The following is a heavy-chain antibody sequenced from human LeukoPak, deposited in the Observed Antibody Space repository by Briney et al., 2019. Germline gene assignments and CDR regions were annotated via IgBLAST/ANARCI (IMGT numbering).Heavy chain of an antibody. V-gene: IGHV3-23*01. CDR1: GFTFSSYA. D-gene: IGHD2-15*01. Sequence: GGSMRLSCAAAGFTFSSYAMSWVRQARGKGLELVSAISGSGGSTYYADSVKGRFTISRDNSKNTLYLQMNSLRAEDTAVYYCANRDLPRGYCSGGSCYSVDYWGQGTLVTVSS. J-gene: IGHJ4*02. CDR2: ISGSGGST. CDR3: ANRDLPRGYCSGGSCYSVDY.